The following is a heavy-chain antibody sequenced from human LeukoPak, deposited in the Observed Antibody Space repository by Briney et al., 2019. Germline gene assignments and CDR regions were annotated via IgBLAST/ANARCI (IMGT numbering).Heavy chain of an antibody. Sequence: GGSLRLSCAASGFTFSVAWMSWVRQAPVKGLEWVSGISWNSGSIGYADSVKGRFTISRDNAKNSLYLQMNSLRAEDMALYYCAKDTAYYYDSSGYLDYWGQGTLVTASS. J-gene: IGHJ4*02. CDR3: AKDTAYYYDSSGYLDY. D-gene: IGHD3-22*01. CDR1: GFTFSVAW. V-gene: IGHV3-9*03. CDR2: ISWNSGSI.